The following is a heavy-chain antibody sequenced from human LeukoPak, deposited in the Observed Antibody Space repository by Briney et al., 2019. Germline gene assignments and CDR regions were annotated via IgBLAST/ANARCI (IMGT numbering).Heavy chain of an antibody. CDR2: ISSSGSTI. V-gene: IGHV3-11*01. Sequence: GGSLRLSCAASGFTFSDYYMSWIRQAPGKGLEWVSYISSSGSTIYYADSVKGRFTISRDNSKNSLYLQMNSLRAEDTAVYYCARVGMVRGVIKYYFDYWGQGTLVTVSS. CDR1: GFTFSDYY. J-gene: IGHJ4*02. D-gene: IGHD3-10*01. CDR3: ARVGMVRGVIKYYFDY.